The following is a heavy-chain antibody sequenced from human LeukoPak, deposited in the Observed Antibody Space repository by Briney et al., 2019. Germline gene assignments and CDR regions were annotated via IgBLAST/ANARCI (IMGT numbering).Heavy chain of an antibody. CDR3: ARVAEMATAALFDY. D-gene: IGHD5-24*01. Sequence: PSETLSLTCTVSGGSISSYYWSWLRRPPGKGLEWIGYIYYSGSTNYNPSLKSRVTISVDTSKNQFSLKLSSVTAADTAVYYCARVAEMATAALFDYWGQGTLVTVSS. V-gene: IGHV4-59*01. J-gene: IGHJ4*02. CDR1: GGSISSYY. CDR2: IYYSGST.